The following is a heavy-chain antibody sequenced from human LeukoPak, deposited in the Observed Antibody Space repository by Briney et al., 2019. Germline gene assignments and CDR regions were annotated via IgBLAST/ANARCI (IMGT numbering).Heavy chain of an antibody. D-gene: IGHD2-2*01. J-gene: IGHJ5*02. CDR3: ARDPAESDIVVVPVAVGDWFDP. V-gene: IGHV4-39*07. CDR2: IYYSGST. Sequence: SKTLSLTCSVSGDSISLSFYYRGWIRQPPGKGLEWIGSIYYSGSTYYNPSLKSRVTISVDTSKNQFSLKLSSVTAADTAVYYCARDPAESDIVVVPVAVGDWFDPWGQGTLVTVSS. CDR1: GDSISLSFYY.